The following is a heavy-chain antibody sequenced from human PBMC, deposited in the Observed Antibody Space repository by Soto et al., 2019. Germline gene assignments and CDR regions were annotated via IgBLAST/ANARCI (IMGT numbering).Heavy chain of an antibody. J-gene: IGHJ6*03. Sequence: GESLKISCKGPGYSFTSYWSGWVRQMPGKGLEWMGIIYPGDSDTRYSPSFQGQVTISADKSISTAYLQWSSLKASDTAMYYCARRSGCSSTSCYGEEDYYYMDVWGKGTTVIVSS. CDR1: GYSFTSYW. CDR2: IYPGDSDT. CDR3: ARRSGCSSTSCYGEEDYYYMDV. V-gene: IGHV5-51*01. D-gene: IGHD2-2*01.